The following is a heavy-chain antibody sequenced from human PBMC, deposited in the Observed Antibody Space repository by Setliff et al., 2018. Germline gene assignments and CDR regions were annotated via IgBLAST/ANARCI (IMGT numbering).Heavy chain of an antibody. D-gene: IGHD2-8*01. Sequence: GSLRLSCAASGFTFRSYAMSWVRQAPGKGLEWVSSSSASGNSKYYADSVKGRFTISRDNSKNTLFLQMSSLRAADTAVYYCVKGTNVVMVYTGFDHWGQGTLVTVSS. V-gene: IGHV3-23*01. CDR3: VKGTNVVMVYTGFDH. J-gene: IGHJ4*01. CDR2: SSASGNSK. CDR1: GFTFRSYA.